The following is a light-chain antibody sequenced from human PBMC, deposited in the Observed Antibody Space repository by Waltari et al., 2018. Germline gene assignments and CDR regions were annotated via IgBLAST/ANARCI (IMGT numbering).Light chain of an antibody. CDR1: TSNIDPNS. CDR3: GTWDSSLSAGV. CDR2: DSY. J-gene: IGLJ2*01. V-gene: IGLV1-51*01. Sequence: QSVLTQPPSVSAAPGQKVTISCSGSTSNIDPNSVSWYQQVPGTAPKLRIYDSYQRPSGIPDRFSGSKSGTSASLVITGLQIGDEADYYCGTWDSSLSAGVFGGGTKLTVL.